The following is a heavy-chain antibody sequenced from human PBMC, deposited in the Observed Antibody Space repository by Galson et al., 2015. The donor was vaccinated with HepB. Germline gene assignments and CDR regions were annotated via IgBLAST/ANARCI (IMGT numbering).Heavy chain of an antibody. J-gene: IGHJ6*03. CDR1: GFTFSNYY. V-gene: IGHV3-11*01. D-gene: IGHD2-8*01. Sequence: SLRLSCAASGFTFSNYYMSWIRQAPGKGLEWVSYISSSGSTIYYADSVKGRFTISRDNAKNSLYLQMNSLRAEDTAVYYCARVAVLTPLNYYYYMDVWGKGTTVTVSS. CDR2: ISSSGSTI. CDR3: ARVAVLTPLNYYYYMDV.